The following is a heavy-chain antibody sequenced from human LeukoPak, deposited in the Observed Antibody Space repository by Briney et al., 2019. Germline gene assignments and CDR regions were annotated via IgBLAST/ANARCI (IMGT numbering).Heavy chain of an antibody. D-gene: IGHD2-2*01. Sequence: ASVKVSCKASGYTFTSYGISWVRQAPGQGLEWMGWINPNSGGTNYAQKFQGRVTMTRDTSISTAYMELSRLRSDDTAVYYCARGCSSTSCLSYMDVWGKGTTVTVYS. CDR1: GYTFTSYG. CDR2: INPNSGGT. V-gene: IGHV1-2*02. J-gene: IGHJ6*03. CDR3: ARGCSSTSCLSYMDV.